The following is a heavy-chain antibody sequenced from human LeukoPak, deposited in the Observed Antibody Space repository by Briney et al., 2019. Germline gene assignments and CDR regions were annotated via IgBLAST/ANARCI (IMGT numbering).Heavy chain of an antibody. CDR3: ARGRPLAAAGTWNWFDP. Sequence: SETLSLTCTVSGGSISSYYWSWIRQPAGKGLEWIGRIYTSGSTNYNPSLRSRVTMSVDTSKNQFSLKLSSVTAADTAVYYCARGRPLAAAGTWNWFDPWGQGTLVTVSS. CDR2: IYTSGST. CDR1: GGSISSYY. J-gene: IGHJ5*02. V-gene: IGHV4-4*07. D-gene: IGHD6-13*01.